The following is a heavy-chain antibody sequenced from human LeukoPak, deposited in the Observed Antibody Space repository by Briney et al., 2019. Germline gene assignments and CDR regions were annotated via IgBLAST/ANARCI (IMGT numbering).Heavy chain of an antibody. CDR1: GGTFSSYA. V-gene: IGHV1-69*05. CDR2: IIPIFGTA. Sequence: GSSVKVSCKASGGTFSSYAISWVRQAPGQGLEWMGGIIPIFGTANYAQKFQGRVTITTDESTSTAYMELSSLRSEDTAVYYCARSALPHSLDLDYYFDYWGQGTLVTVSS. J-gene: IGHJ4*02. CDR3: ARSALPHSLDLDYYFDY. D-gene: IGHD3-3*01.